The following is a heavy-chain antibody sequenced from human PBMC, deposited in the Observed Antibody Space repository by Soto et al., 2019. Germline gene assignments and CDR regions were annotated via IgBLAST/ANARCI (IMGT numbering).Heavy chain of an antibody. Sequence: HGESLKISCMGSGYNFPTYWIAWVRQMPGKGLEWMGIFYPGDSDTRYSPSFQGQVTISGDKSISTAYLQWSSLKASDTAIYFSFNVTATTEIYTYGYDYLDYWGTGTLVTVSS. D-gene: IGHD5-18*01. J-gene: IGHJ4*02. V-gene: IGHV5-51*01. CDR3: FNVTATTEIYTYGYDYLDY. CDR2: FYPGDSDT. CDR1: GYNFPTYW.